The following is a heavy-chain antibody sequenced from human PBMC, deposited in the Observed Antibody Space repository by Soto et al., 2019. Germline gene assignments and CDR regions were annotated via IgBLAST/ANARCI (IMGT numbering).Heavy chain of an antibody. CDR3: ASSYFDSSPYYFYGMDV. Sequence: QVQLQESGPGLVKPSQTLSLTCTVSGRSISSVDYYWSWIRQHPGKGLEWIGYISYSGRTYSNSSLKSRITMSVDTSKDQFSLKLSSVTAADTAVYYCASSYFDSSPYYFYGMDVWGRGTTVTVSS. V-gene: IGHV4-31*03. D-gene: IGHD3-22*01. CDR2: ISYSGRT. CDR1: GRSISSVDYY. J-gene: IGHJ6*02.